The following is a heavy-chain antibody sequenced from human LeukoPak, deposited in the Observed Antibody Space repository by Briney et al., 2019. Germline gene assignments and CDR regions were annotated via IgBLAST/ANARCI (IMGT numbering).Heavy chain of an antibody. CDR3: ARDFGGIDGYTGYWYFDV. CDR2: IYSSGST. V-gene: IGHV4-59*01. Sequence: SETLSLTCTVSGASFTSYYWSWIRQPPGKGLEWIGYIYSSGSTNYNPSLKSRVTMSVATSKNQFSLKLSSVTAADTAIYYCARDFGGIDGYTGYWYFDVWGRGTLVTVSS. D-gene: IGHD5-24*01. J-gene: IGHJ2*01. CDR1: GASFTSYY.